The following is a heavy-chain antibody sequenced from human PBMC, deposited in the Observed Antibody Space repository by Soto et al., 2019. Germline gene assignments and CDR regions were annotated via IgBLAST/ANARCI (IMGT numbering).Heavy chain of an antibody. D-gene: IGHD7-27*01. CDR2: MTPNSGNT. CDR1: GYTFTSYD. Sequence: GASVKVSCKASGYTFTSYDINWMRQATGQGLEWLGWMTPNSGNTGYAQKFQGRVTMTRDTSTSTAYMELSSVTHEDTAVYYCARNKWGAGDFAYWGRGTLVSVSS. V-gene: IGHV1-8*01. J-gene: IGHJ4*01. CDR3: ARNKWGAGDFAY.